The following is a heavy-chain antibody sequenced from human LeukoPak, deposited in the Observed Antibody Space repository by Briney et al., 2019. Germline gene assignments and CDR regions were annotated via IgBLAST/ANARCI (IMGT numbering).Heavy chain of an antibody. CDR1: GGSISSYY. J-gene: IGHJ6*03. CDR3: ARVGYSSSWFYYYYMDV. V-gene: IGHV4-59*01. Sequence: MPSETLSLTCTVSGGSISSYYWSWIRQPPGKGLEWIGYIYYSGSTNYNPSLKSRVTISVVTSKTQFSLKLSSVTAADTVVYYCARVGYSSSWFYYYYMDVWGKGTTVTVSS. D-gene: IGHD6-13*01. CDR2: IYYSGST.